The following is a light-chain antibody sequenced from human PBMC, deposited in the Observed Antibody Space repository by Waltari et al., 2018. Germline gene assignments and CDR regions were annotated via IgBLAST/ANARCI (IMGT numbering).Light chain of an antibody. Sequence: HSALTQPASVSGSPGQSISISCAGTTSDIGAYDLVSWYQKYPGKAPKLIIYEVKNRPSDISPRFSASKSGDTASLTISGIQAEDEAEYYCASYVNSFALVFGGGTKVSVL. CDR3: ASYVNSFALV. J-gene: IGLJ2*01. CDR1: TSDIGAYDL. V-gene: IGLV2-14*01. CDR2: EVK.